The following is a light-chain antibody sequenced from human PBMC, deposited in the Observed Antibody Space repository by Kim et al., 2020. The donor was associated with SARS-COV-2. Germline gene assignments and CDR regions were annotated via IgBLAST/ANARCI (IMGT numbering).Light chain of an antibody. J-gene: IGLJ3*02. V-gene: IGLV1-44*01. CDR1: SSNIGSNT. CDR3: ATWDDSLDVWM. CDR2: TDD. Sequence: ELTQPLSASGTPGQRVTISCSGSSSNIGSNTVNWYQQFPGTAPQLLIDTDDRRPSGVSDRVSCSKSGTSASLAISALRSEDEADYYCATWDDSLDVWMFGGGTQRTV.